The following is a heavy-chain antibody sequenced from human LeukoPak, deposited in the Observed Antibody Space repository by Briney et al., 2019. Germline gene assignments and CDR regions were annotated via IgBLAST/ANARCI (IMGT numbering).Heavy chain of an antibody. CDR3: ARDGIAAAGRFFDH. V-gene: IGHV4-59*12. Sequence: PSETLSLTCTVSGGSISSYYWSWIRQPPGKGLEWIGYIYYSGSTNYNPSLKSRVTMSVDTSKNQFSLKLSSVTAADTAVYYCARDGIAAAGRFFDHWGQGTLVTVSS. CDR2: IYYSGST. CDR1: GGSISSYY. J-gene: IGHJ4*02. D-gene: IGHD6-13*01.